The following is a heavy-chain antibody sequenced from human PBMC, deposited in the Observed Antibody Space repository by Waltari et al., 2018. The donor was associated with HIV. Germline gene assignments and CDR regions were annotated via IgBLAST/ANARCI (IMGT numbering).Heavy chain of an antibody. CDR1: GYTFTNYG. CDR2: ISAYNGTT. V-gene: IGHV1-18*01. Sequence: QVQLVQSGAEVKKPGASVKVSCKASGYTFTNYGITWGRQAPGQGLEWMGWISAYNGTTNYAHKFQGRVTMTTDTSTTTAYMELRSLRSDDTAVYYCARDVGTRYSSGYYPGDYWGQGTLVSDSS. J-gene: IGHJ4*02. D-gene: IGHD3-22*01. CDR3: ARDVGTRYSSGYYPGDY.